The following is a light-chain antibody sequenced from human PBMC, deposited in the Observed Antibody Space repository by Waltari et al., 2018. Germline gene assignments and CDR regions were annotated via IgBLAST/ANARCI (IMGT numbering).Light chain of an antibody. J-gene: IGKJ4*01. V-gene: IGKV1-5*03. Sequence: DIQMTQSPSTLSASVGDRVTITCRASQSINSWLAWYQQKPGTAPKLLIYKASSLESGVPSRFSCSGSGTEFTLTISSLQPEDTATYYCQQFENLPLTFGGGTKVQIK. CDR2: KAS. CDR3: QQFENLPLT. CDR1: QSINSW.